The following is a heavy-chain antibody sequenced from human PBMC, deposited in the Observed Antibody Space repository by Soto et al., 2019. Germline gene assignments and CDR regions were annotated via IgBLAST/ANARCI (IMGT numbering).Heavy chain of an antibody. V-gene: IGHV3-7*01. D-gene: IGHD6-19*01. Sequence: HPGGSLRLSCAASGFTFSSYWMSWVRQAPGKGLEWVANIKQDGSEKYYVDSVKGRFTISRDNAKNSLYLQMNSLRAEDTAVYYCARDLRSLAPGIAVAEGYWGQGTLVTVSS. CDR2: IKQDGSEK. CDR3: ARDLRSLAPGIAVAEGY. CDR1: GFTFSSYW. J-gene: IGHJ4*02.